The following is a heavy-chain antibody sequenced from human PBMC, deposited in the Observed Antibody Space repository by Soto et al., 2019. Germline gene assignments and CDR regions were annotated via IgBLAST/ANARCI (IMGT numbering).Heavy chain of an antibody. V-gene: IGHV3-9*01. J-gene: IGHJ4*02. CDR2: ISWNRGTI. CDR1: GFTFRDYA. Sequence: GGSLRLSCAASGFTFRDYAMNWVRQAPGKGLEWVSGISWNRGTIGYADSVKGRFTISRDNAKNSLYLQMNSLRAEDTALYFCAKDKLNSNYEYYFDSWGQGTLVTVSS. CDR3: AKDKLNSNYEYYFDS. D-gene: IGHD4-4*01.